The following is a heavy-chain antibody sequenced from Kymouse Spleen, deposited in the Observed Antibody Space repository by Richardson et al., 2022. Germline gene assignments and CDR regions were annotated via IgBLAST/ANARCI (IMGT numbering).Heavy chain of an antibody. D-gene: IGHD6-6*01. CDR3: ASLEYSSSSGDFQH. J-gene: IGHJ1*01. Sequence: QVQLQESGPGLVKPSETLSLTCTVSGGSISSYYWSWIRQPPGKGLEWIGYIYYSGSTNYNPSLKSRVTISVDTSKNQFSLKLSSVTAADTAVYYCASLEYSSSSGDFQHWGQGTLVTVSS. V-gene: IGHV4-59*01. CDR1: GGSISSYY. CDR2: IYYSGST.